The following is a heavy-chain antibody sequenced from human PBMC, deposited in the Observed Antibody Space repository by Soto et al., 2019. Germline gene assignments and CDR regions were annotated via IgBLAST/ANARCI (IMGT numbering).Heavy chain of an antibody. CDR1: GGSFSGYY. CDR3: ARGPRSYYYDSSGTKPFDY. CDR2: INHSGST. J-gene: IGHJ4*02. D-gene: IGHD3-22*01. Sequence: PSETLSLTCAVYGGSFSGYYWSWIRQPPGKGLEWIGEINHSGSTNYNPSLKSRVTISVDTSKNQFSLKLSSVTAADTAVYYCARGPRSYYYDSSGTKPFDYWGQGTLVTVSS. V-gene: IGHV4-34*01.